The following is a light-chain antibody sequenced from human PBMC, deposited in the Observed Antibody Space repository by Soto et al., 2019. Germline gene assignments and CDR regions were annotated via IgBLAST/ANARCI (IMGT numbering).Light chain of an antibody. J-gene: IGKJ1*01. Sequence: EIVMTQSPATLSVSPGERATLSCRASQSISSNLAWYQQKPGQAPRLLIYGASTRATGIPARFSGSGSGTEFTLTISRLQSEDFAVYSCQHYNSWPRTFGQGTKVEVK. CDR3: QHYNSWPRT. CDR2: GAS. V-gene: IGKV3-15*01. CDR1: QSISSN.